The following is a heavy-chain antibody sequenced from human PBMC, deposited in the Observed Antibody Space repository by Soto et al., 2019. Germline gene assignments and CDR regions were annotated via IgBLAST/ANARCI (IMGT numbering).Heavy chain of an antibody. Sequence: QVQLVQSGAEVKKPGSSVKVSCKASGGPFSAYPITWVRRALDKGLEWMGRIIPILGIANYAQKFQGRVTITADKSTSTAYMELSSLRSEDTAVYYCARGAADDAFDIWGQGTMVTVSS. CDR3: ARGAADDAFDI. D-gene: IGHD2-15*01. CDR2: IIPILGIA. V-gene: IGHV1-69*02. J-gene: IGHJ3*02. CDR1: GGPFSAYP.